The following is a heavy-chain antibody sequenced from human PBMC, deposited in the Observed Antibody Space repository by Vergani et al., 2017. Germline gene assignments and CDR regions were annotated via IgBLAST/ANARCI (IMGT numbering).Heavy chain of an antibody. Sequence: EVQLLESGGDLVQPGGSLRLSCTASGFIFSTYAMSWVRQAPGKGLEWVSSISGRSNYIYYADSLKGRFTISRDNSKNSVYLQMNSLRAEDTAIYYCAGKKYYDSNDCYQVEPFDYGGQGPLVTVSS. CDR1: GFIFSTYA. CDR2: ISGRSNYI. D-gene: IGHD3-22*01. CDR3: AGKKYYDSNDCYQVEPFDY. V-gene: IGHV3-21*06. J-gene: IGHJ4*02.